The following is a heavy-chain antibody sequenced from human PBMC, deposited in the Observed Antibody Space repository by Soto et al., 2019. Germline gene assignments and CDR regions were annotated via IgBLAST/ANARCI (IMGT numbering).Heavy chain of an antibody. J-gene: IGHJ5*02. CDR3: AKALSSSSSYNWFDP. CDR2: ISGSGGST. V-gene: IGHV3-23*01. D-gene: IGHD6-13*01. CDR1: GFTLSSYA. Sequence: GGSLRLSCAASGFTLSSYAMSWVRQAPGKGLEWVSAISGSGGSTYYADSVKGRFTISRDNSKNTLYLQMNSLRAEDTAVYYCAKALSSSSSYNWFDPWGQGTLVTVSS.